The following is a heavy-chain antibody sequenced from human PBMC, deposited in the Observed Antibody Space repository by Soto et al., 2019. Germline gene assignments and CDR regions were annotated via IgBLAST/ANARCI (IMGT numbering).Heavy chain of an antibody. J-gene: IGHJ6*03. CDR3: ARVYCSGGSCQDYYYYMDV. V-gene: IGHV4-59*01. CDR1: GGSISSYY. CDR2: IYYSGST. Sequence: SETLSLTCTVSGGSISSYYWSWIRQPPGKGLEWIGYIYYSGSTNYNPSLKSRVTISVDTSKNQFSLKLSSVTAADTAVYYCARVYCSGGSCQDYYYYMDVWGKGTTVTVSS. D-gene: IGHD2-15*01.